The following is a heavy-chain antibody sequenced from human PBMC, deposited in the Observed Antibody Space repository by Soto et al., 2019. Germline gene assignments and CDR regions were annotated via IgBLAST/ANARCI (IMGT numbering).Heavy chain of an antibody. V-gene: IGHV3-48*03. CDR2: ISDDGASI. Sequence: GGSLRLSCEASGFSFSSFAMNWVRQAPGRGLEWVSYISDDGASIYYADSLKGRFTISRDNAKNSLSLQMNNLRAEDTAVYYCARENSVQAWLHHFDHWGLGALVTVSS. J-gene: IGHJ4*02. CDR3: ARENSVQAWLHHFDH. CDR1: GFSFSSFA. D-gene: IGHD5-18*01.